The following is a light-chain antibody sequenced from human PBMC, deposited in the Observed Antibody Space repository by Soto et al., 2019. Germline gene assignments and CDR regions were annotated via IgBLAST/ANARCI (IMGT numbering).Light chain of an antibody. CDR3: QQSYSTLWT. Sequence: TRAPSAGSASTLDSVSVGYGASQGSSSYLAWYQQKPGKAPKLLIYAASTLQSGVPSRFSGSGSGTDFTLTISSLQPEDFATYYCQQSYSTLWTFGQGTKVDI. CDR1: QGSSSY. CDR2: AAS. J-gene: IGKJ1*01. V-gene: IGKV1-8*01.